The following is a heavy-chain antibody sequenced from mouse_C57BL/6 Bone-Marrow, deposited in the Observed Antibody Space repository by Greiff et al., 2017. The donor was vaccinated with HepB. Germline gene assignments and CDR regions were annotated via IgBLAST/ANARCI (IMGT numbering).Heavy chain of an antibody. D-gene: IGHD3-2*02. Sequence: VKLMESGAELVRPGASVTLSCKASGYTFTDYEMHWVKQTPVHGLEWIGAIDPETGGTAYNQKFKGKAILTADKSSSTAYMELRSLTSEDSAVYYCTRPAQALYYFDYWGQGTTLTVSS. CDR1: GYTFTDYE. CDR2: IDPETGGT. CDR3: TRPAQALYYFDY. V-gene: IGHV1-15*01. J-gene: IGHJ2*01.